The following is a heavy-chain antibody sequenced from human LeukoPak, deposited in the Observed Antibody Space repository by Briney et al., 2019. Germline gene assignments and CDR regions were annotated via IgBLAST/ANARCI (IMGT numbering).Heavy chain of an antibody. J-gene: IGHJ5*02. Sequence: SETLSLTCAVSGGSISSGGYSWSWLRQPPGKGLEWIGYIYHSGSTYYNPSLKSRVTISVDRSKNQFSLKLSSVTAADTAVYYCARGKTEQQLVPGVWFDPWGQGTLVTVSS. CDR1: GGSISSGGYS. D-gene: IGHD6-13*01. CDR2: IYHSGST. V-gene: IGHV4-30-2*01. CDR3: ARGKTEQQLVPGVWFDP.